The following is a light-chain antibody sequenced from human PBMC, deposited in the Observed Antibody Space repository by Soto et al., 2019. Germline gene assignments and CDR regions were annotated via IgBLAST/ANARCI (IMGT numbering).Light chain of an antibody. CDR3: SSYTSSTTYV. CDR1: SSDVGGYNY. CDR2: EVS. J-gene: IGLJ1*01. Sequence: LSPRATVSGSPGQSSTISCTGTSSDVGGYNYVSWYQQHPGKAPKLMIYEVSNRPSGVSNRFSGSKSGNTASLTISRLQAEEEADYYCSSYTSSTTYVFGTGTKVTVL. V-gene: IGLV2-14*01.